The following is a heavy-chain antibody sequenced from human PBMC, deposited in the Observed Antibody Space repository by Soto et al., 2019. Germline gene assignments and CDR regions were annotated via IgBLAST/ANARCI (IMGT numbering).Heavy chain of an antibody. CDR3: AREVPDILTGYYSWFDP. D-gene: IGHD3-9*01. Sequence: ASVKVSCKAAGYTFTSYGISWVRQAPGQGLEWMGWISAYNGNTNYAQKLQGRVTMTTDTSTSTAYMGLRGLRSDDTAVYYCAREVPDILTGYYSWFDPWGQGTLVTVSS. V-gene: IGHV1-18*01. J-gene: IGHJ5*02. CDR2: ISAYNGNT. CDR1: GYTFTSYG.